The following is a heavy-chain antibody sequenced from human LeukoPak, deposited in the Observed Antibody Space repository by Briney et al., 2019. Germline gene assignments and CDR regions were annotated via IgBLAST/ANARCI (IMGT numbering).Heavy chain of an antibody. V-gene: IGHV4-34*01. D-gene: IGHD6-13*01. CDR3: ARSRHNSSWYYYYGMGV. Sequence: SETLSLTCAVYGGSFSGYYWSWIRQPPGKGLEWIGEINHSGSTNYNPSLKSRVTISVDTSKNQFSLKLSSVTAADTAVYYCARSRHNSSWYYYYGMGVWGQGTTVTVSS. CDR2: INHSGST. CDR1: GGSFSGYY. J-gene: IGHJ6*02.